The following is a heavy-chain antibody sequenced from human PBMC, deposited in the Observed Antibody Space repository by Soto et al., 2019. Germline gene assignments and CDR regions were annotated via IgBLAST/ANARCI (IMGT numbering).Heavy chain of an antibody. Sequence: SETLSLTCTVTGSSISSYYWSWIRQPAGKGLEWIGRIYTSGSTNYNPSLKSRVTMSVDTSKNQFSLKLSSVTAADTAVYYCARGTTVTSYYGMDVWGQGTTVTVSS. CDR1: GSSISSYY. J-gene: IGHJ6*02. D-gene: IGHD4-17*01. CDR3: ARGTTVTSYYGMDV. V-gene: IGHV4-4*07. CDR2: IYTSGST.